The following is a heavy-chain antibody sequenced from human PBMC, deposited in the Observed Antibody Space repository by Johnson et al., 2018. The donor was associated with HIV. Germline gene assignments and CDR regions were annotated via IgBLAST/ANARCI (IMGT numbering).Heavy chain of an antibody. D-gene: IGHD5-18*01. CDR1: GFTFSSYG. Sequence: QVQLVESGGGVVQPGRSLRLSCAASGFTFSSYGMHWVRQAPGKGLEWVAVIWYDGSNKYYADYVRGRFTISRDNSKNTLYLQMESLRVEETAVYYCARAYSYGAFDIWGLGTKVTVSS. J-gene: IGHJ3*02. CDR3: ARAYSYGAFDI. CDR2: IWYDGSNK. V-gene: IGHV3-33*01.